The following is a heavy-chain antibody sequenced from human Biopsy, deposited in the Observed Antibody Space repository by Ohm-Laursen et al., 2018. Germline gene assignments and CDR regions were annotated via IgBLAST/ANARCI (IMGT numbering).Heavy chain of an antibody. D-gene: IGHD1-1*01. J-gene: IGHJ4*02. V-gene: IGHV1-24*01. CDR3: AADINVWNVNY. CDR1: GYTLTALS. Sequence: SVKVSCNVSGYTLTALSMHWVRQAPGRGLEWMGGFAPENGKTIYAQKFQGRITMTEDTSTDTAYMELSSLRSENTAVYYCAADINVWNVNYWGQGTQVTVSS. CDR2: FAPENGKT.